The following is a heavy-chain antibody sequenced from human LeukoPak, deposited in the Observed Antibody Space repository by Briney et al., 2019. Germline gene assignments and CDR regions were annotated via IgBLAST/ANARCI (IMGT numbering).Heavy chain of an antibody. CDR2: ISSSSSYT. J-gene: IGHJ6*02. V-gene: IGHV3-11*03. D-gene: IGHD2-15*01. CDR1: GFTFSDYY. CDR3: AKNLYCGGGSCYPSALGMDV. Sequence: GGSLRLSCAASGFTFSDYYMSWIRQAPGKGLEWVSYISSSSSYTNYADSVKGRFTISRDNSKNTLFLQMNSLRAEDTAVYYCAKNLYCGGGSCYPSALGMDVWGQGTTVTVSS.